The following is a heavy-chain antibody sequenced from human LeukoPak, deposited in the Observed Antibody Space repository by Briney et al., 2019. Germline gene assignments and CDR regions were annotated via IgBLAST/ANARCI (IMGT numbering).Heavy chain of an antibody. Sequence: PSETLSLTCAVYGGSFSGYYWSWIRQPPGKGLEWIGEINHSGSTNYNPSLKSRVTISVGTSKNQFSLKLNAVTAADTAIYYCASVRRGFGESPKYYSYYYMDVWGNGTTVTISS. D-gene: IGHD3-10*01. CDR3: ASVRRGFGESPKYYSYYYMDV. J-gene: IGHJ6*03. V-gene: IGHV4-34*01. CDR2: INHSGST. CDR1: GGSFSGYY.